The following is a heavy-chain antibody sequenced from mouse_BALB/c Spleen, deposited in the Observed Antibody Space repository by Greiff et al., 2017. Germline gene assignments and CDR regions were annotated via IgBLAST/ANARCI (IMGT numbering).Heavy chain of an antibody. D-gene: IGHD2-14*01. V-gene: IGHV5-4*02. CDR3: ARNYRDYAMDY. CDR2: ISDGGSYT. J-gene: IGHJ4*01. CDR1: GFTFSDYY. Sequence: EVKVVESGGGLVKPGGSLKLSCAASGFTFSDYYMYWVRQTPEKRLEWVATISDGGSYTYYPDSVKGRFTISRDNAKNNLYLQMSSLKSEDTAMYYCARNYRDYAMDYWGQGTSVTVSS.